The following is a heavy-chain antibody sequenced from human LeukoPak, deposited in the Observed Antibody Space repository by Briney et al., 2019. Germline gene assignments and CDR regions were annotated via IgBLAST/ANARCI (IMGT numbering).Heavy chain of an antibody. V-gene: IGHV3-53*01. D-gene: IGHD3-22*01. CDR2: IYSGGST. CDR3: AKDALVTYYYGSSGYYATQLNWFDP. CDR1: GFTVSSNY. Sequence: GGSLRLSCAASGFTVSSNYMSWVRQAPGKGLEWVSVIYSGGSTYYADSVKGRFTISRHNSKNTLYLQMNSLRAEDTAVYYCAKDALVTYYYGSSGYYATQLNWFDPWGQGTLVTVSS. J-gene: IGHJ5*02.